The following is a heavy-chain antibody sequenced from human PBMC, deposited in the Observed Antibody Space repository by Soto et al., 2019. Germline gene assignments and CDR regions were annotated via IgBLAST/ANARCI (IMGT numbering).Heavy chain of an antibody. V-gene: IGHV1-24*01. J-gene: IGHJ5*02. D-gene: IGHD1-26*01. CDR1: GYTLTELS. CDR2: FDPEDGET. Sequence: GASVKVSCKVSGYTLTELSMHWVRQAPGKGLEWMGGFDPEDGETIYSQKFQGRVTVTEDTSTDTVYMELSSLRSEGTAVYYCATLVSGEGVVGAILNWFDPWGQGTLVTVSS. CDR3: ATLVSGEGVVGAILNWFDP.